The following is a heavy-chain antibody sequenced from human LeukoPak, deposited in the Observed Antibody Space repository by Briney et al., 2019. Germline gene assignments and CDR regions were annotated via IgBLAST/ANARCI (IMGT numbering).Heavy chain of an antibody. V-gene: IGHV3-48*03. Sequence: GGSRRPSCAASGFDLNTYEMNWVRQAPGKGLEWIADITISGHTKNYADSVKGRFTISRDNAGTSLYLQMNSLRVEDTGVYYCARGDPHADLWGQGTLVTVSS. CDR3: ARGDPHADL. CDR1: GFDLNTYE. J-gene: IGHJ5*02. CDR2: ITISGHTK.